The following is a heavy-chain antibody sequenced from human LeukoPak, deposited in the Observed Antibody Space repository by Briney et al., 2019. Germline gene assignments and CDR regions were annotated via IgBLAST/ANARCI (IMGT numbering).Heavy chain of an antibody. CDR2: IYTSGST. V-gene: IGHV4-4*07. CDR1: GDSISGAS. J-gene: IGHJ4*02. Sequence: SETLSLTCTISGDSISGASWNWIRQSPEKGLEWIGRIYTSGSTNYNPSLKSRVTMSVDTSKNQFSLKLSSVTAADTAVYYCARDNYDSSGQIDYWGQGTLVTVSS. D-gene: IGHD3-22*01. CDR3: ARDNYDSSGQIDY.